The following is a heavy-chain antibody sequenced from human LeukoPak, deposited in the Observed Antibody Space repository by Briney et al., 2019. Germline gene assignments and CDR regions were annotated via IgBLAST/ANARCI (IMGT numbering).Heavy chain of an antibody. CDR1: GYTFTSYY. CDR3: ARPAAAAGRAGVGTRRQPFDY. Sequence: ASVKVSCKASGYTFTSYYMHWVRQAPGQGLEWMGIINPSGGSTSYAQKFQGRVTMTRDTSTSTVYMELSSLRSEDTAVYYCARPAAAAGRAGVGTRRQPFDYWGQGTLVTVSS. J-gene: IGHJ4*02. D-gene: IGHD6-13*01. CDR2: INPSGGST. V-gene: IGHV1-46*01.